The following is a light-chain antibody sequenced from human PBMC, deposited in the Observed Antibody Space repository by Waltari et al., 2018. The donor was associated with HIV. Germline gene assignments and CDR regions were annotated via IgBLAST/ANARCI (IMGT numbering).Light chain of an antibody. V-gene: IGKV3D-15*03. CDR3: QQYHDWYT. Sequence: EIMMTQSPATLSVSPGESATLSCRASQSVSSHLAWYQQKPGQAPRLLIYDASIRATGTPARIRGSGSGTDFTLTVSILQSEDFAIYYCQQYHDWYTFGQGTKL. J-gene: IGKJ2*01. CDR1: QSVSSH. CDR2: DAS.